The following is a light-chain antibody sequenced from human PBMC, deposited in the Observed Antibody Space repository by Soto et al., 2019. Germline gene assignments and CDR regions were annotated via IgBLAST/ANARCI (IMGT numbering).Light chain of an antibody. V-gene: IGKV3-11*01. Sequence: EIVLKQSPANLSLSPGERATLSCRSSQSVSSYLAWYQQKPGQPPRLLIYDASNRATGIPARFSGSGSGTDFTLTISSLEPEDFAVYYCQRRSNWSTTFGQGTKVDIK. CDR1: QSVSSY. J-gene: IGKJ1*01. CDR2: DAS. CDR3: QRRSNWSTT.